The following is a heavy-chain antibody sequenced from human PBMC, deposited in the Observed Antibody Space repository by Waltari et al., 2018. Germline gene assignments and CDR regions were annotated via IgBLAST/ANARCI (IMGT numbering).Heavy chain of an antibody. CDR2: IYPGDSDT. CDR3: ARHDGELATMVRGVIGYYYYGMDV. J-gene: IGHJ6*02. CDR1: GYSFTSYW. V-gene: IGHV5-51*01. D-gene: IGHD3-10*01. Sequence: EVQLVQSGAEVKKPGESLKISCKGSGYSFTSYWIGWVRQMPGKGLEWMGIIYPGDSDTRYSPSFQGQVTISADKSISTAYLQWSSLKASDTAMYYCARHDGELATMVRGVIGYYYYGMDVWGQGTTVTVSS.